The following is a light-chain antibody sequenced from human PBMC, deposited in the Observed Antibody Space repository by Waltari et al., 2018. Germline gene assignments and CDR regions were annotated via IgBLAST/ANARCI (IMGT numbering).Light chain of an antibody. J-gene: IGLJ3*02. CDR2: EDT. Sequence: QSALTQPASVSGSPGQSLPISCRGTSRVLGALNRVSWSHQFAGKPPPLFIYEDTLRPSEISDRFSGAKSGDTASLTISGLQAEDEADYFCLSYTTINTWVFGGGTKVTVL. CDR3: LSYTTINTWV. V-gene: IGLV2-14*01. CDR1: SRVLGALNR.